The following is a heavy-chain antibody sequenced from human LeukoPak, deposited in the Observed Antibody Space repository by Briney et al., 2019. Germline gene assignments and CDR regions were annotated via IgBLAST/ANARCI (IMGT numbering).Heavy chain of an antibody. J-gene: IGHJ4*02. Sequence: ASVKVSCKASVHTFTNYYIHWVRQAPGQGLEWLGLINPGVGSTSYAQKFQGRVTVTSDTSTSTVYMELSSLKSDATAVYYCASSLGGGSDSVLACWGQGTLVTVPS. D-gene: IGHD3-16*01. CDR3: ASSLGGGSDSVLAC. CDR1: VHTFTNYY. V-gene: IGHV1-46*03. CDR2: INPGVGST.